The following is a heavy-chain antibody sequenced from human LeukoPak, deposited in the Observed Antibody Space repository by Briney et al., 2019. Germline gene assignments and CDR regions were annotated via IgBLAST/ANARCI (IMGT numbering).Heavy chain of an antibody. CDR2: IYYGGST. CDR3: ARGGYSSGWAIRINDAFDI. V-gene: IGHV4-59*01. D-gene: IGHD6-19*01. CDR1: GGSISSYY. Sequence: SETLSLACTVSGGSISSYYWSWIRQPPGKGLEWIGYIYYGGSTNYNPSLKSRVTISVDTSKNQFSLKLSSVTAADTAVYYCARGGYSSGWAIRINDAFDIWGQGTMVTVSS. J-gene: IGHJ3*02.